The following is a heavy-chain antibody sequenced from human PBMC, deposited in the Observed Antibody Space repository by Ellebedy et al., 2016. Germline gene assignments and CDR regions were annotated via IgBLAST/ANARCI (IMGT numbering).Heavy chain of an antibody. V-gene: IGHV5-10-1*01. CDR2: IDPRDYYI. CDR1: GYSFTTYW. J-gene: IGHJ3*02. Sequence: GESLKISCQSSGYSFTTYWISWVRQMPGKGLEWMGKIDPRDYYINYSPSFQGHVTMSVDKAMNTASLQWSSLKASDTGIYYCARRRDDAFDIWGQGTMVTVSS. CDR3: ARRRDDAFDI.